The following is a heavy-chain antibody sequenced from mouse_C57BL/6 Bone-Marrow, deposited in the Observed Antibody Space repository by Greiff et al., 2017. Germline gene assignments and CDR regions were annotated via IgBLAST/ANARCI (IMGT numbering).Heavy chain of an antibody. D-gene: IGHD2-4*01. Sequence: QVQLQQSGAELVKPGASVKMSCKASGYTFTSYWITWVKQRPGQGLEWIGDIYPGSGSTNYNEKFKSKATLTVDTSSSTAYMQLSSLTSEDSAVYYWARSLIYYDLDYWGQGTTLTVSS. J-gene: IGHJ2*01. CDR1: GYTFTSYW. V-gene: IGHV1-55*01. CDR2: IYPGSGST. CDR3: ARSLIYYDLDY.